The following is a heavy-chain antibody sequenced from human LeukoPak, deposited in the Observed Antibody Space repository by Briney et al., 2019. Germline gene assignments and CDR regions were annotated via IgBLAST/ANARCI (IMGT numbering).Heavy chain of an antibody. V-gene: IGHV1-24*01. Sequence: ASVKVSCKVSGYTLTELSMHWVRQAPGKGLEWMGGFDPEDGETIYAQKFQGRVTMTEDTSTDTAYMELSSLRSEDTAVCYCAVAAADYYYYGMDVWGQGTTVTVSS. D-gene: IGHD6-13*01. CDR3: AVAAADYYYYGMDV. CDR1: GYTLTELS. CDR2: FDPEDGET. J-gene: IGHJ6*02.